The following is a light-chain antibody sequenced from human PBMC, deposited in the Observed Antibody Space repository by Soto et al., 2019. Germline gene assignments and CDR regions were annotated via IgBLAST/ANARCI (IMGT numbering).Light chain of an antibody. J-gene: IGLJ1*01. CDR3: APLTTTNFV. V-gene: IGLV2-14*01. CDR2: EVS. Sequence: QSALTQPASVSGSPGQSITISCTGTSSDVGAYNLVSWYQHHPDKAPKLMISEVSNRPSGVSDRFSGSKSGNTASLTISGLQAENEADYSCAPLTTTNFVFGPGTKVPVL. CDR1: SSDVGAYNL.